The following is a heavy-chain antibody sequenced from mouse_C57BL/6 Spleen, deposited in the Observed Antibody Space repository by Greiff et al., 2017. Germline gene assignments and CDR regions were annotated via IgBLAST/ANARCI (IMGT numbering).Heavy chain of an antibody. CDR3: ARGGQLRLRFAY. V-gene: IGHV1-55*01. CDR1: GYTFTSYW. J-gene: IGHJ3*01. Sequence: QVQLKQPGAELVKPGASVKMSCKASGYTFTSYWITWVKQRPGQGLEWIGDIYPGSGSTNYNEKFKSKATLTVDTSSSTAYMQLSSLTSEDSAVYYCARGGQLRLRFAYWGQGTLVTVSA. CDR2: IYPGSGST. D-gene: IGHD3-2*02.